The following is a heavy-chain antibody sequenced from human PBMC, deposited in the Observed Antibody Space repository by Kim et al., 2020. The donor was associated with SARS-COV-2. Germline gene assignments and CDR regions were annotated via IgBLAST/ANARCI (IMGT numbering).Heavy chain of an antibody. D-gene: IGHD6-6*01. CDR3: ARGKAARHPRWYFDL. CDR2: INHSGST. CDR1: GGSFSGYY. V-gene: IGHV4-34*01. J-gene: IGHJ2*01. Sequence: SETLSLTCAVYGGSFSGYYWSWIRQPPGKGLEWIGEINHSGSTNYNPSLKSRVTISVDTSKNQFSLKLSSVTAADTAVYYCARGKAARHPRWYFDLWGRGTLVTVSS.